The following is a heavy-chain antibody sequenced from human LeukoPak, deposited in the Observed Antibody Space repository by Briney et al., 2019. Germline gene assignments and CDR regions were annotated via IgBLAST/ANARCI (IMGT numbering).Heavy chain of an antibody. Sequence: GGSLRLSCAASGLTFSSYAMHWVRQAPGKGLEWMTVISYDGSNKYYADSVKGRFTISGDKSKNTLYLQMNSLRPEDTAFYYCARGPGPIAGAKNPFDIWGQGTMVTVSS. V-gene: IGHV3-30*01. J-gene: IGHJ3*02. D-gene: IGHD1-26*01. CDR3: ARGPGPIAGAKNPFDI. CDR2: ISYDGSNK. CDR1: GLTFSSYA.